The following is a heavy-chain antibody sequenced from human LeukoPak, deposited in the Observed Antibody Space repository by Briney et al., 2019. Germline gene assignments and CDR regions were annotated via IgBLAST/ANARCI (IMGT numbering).Heavy chain of an antibody. CDR3: ARAIGGFGELLFYFDY. V-gene: IGHV3-30-3*01. CDR1: GFTFSSYA. CDR2: ISYDGSNK. D-gene: IGHD3-10*01. J-gene: IGHJ4*02. Sequence: PGGSLRLSCAASGFTFSSYAMHWVRQAPGKGLEWVAVISYDGSNKYYADSVKGRFTISRDNSKNTLYLQMNSLRAGDTAVYYCARAIGGFGELLFYFDYWGQGTLVTVSS.